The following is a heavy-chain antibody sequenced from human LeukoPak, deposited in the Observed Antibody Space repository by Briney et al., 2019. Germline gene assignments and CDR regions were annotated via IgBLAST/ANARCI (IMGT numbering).Heavy chain of an antibody. Sequence: GASVKVSCKASGYTFTSYYMHWVRQAPGQGLEWMGWINPNSGGTNYAQKFQGRVTMTRDTSISTAYMELSRLRSDDTAVYYCARDYGSGSYGGIYAFDIWGQGTMVTVSS. D-gene: IGHD3-10*01. CDR3: ARDYGSGSYGGIYAFDI. V-gene: IGHV1-2*02. CDR1: GYTFTSYY. CDR2: INPNSGGT. J-gene: IGHJ3*02.